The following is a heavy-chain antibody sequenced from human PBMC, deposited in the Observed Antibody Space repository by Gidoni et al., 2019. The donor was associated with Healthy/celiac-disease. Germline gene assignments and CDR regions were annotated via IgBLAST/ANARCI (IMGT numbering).Heavy chain of an antibody. V-gene: IGHV3-48*02. D-gene: IGHD3-3*01. CDR3: ARDHRRYDFWSGYYTDAFDI. J-gene: IGHJ3*02. Sequence: EVQLVESGGGLVQPGGSLILSCAASGFTFSSYSMNWVRQAPGKGLEWFSYISSSSSTIYYADSVKGRFTISRDNAKNSLYLQMNSLRDEDTAVYYCARDHRRYDFWSGYYTDAFDIWGQGTMVTVSS. CDR1: GFTFSSYS. CDR2: ISSSSSTI.